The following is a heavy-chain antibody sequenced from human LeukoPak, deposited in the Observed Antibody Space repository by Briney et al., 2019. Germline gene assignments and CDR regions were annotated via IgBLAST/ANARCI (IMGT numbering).Heavy chain of an antibody. D-gene: IGHD3-10*01. CDR1: GFSFSSNS. CDR3: VTDITMVRGGS. V-gene: IGHV3-30*04. CDR2: MSYDGRKK. Sequence: GGSLRLSCAASGFSFSSNSMHWVRQAPGKGLEWAADMSYDGRKKNHADSVKGRFTISRDNSKNTLYLQMNSLRPEDTAIYYCVTDITMVRGGSWGQGTLVTVSS. J-gene: IGHJ5*02.